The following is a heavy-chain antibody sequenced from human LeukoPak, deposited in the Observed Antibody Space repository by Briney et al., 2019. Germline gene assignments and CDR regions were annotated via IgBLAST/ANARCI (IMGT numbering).Heavy chain of an antibody. CDR2: IYPGESDT. CDR1: GYSFTSYW. D-gene: IGHD3-9*01. Sequence: GESLKISCKGSGYSFTSYWIGWVRQMPGKALELMGIIYPGESDTRYSPCFQGQVTISADKSISTAYLQWSSLKASDTVFFFKQKTAYDILTGPGAFDIWGQGTMVTVSS. J-gene: IGHJ3*02. V-gene: IGHV5-51*01. CDR3: QKTAYDILTGPGAFDI.